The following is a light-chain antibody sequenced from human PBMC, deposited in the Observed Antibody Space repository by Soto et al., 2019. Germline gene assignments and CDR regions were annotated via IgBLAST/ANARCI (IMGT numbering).Light chain of an antibody. CDR2: GAS. CDR1: QSVSSSY. CDR3: QQYGSSPWT. V-gene: IGKV3-20*01. J-gene: IGKJ1*01. Sequence: IVLTQSPGTLSLSPGERATLSCRASQSVSSSYLAWYQQKPGQAPRLLIYGASSRATGIPDRFSGSGSGTDFTLPISRLDPEDFAVYYCQQYGSSPWTFGQGNKGEIK.